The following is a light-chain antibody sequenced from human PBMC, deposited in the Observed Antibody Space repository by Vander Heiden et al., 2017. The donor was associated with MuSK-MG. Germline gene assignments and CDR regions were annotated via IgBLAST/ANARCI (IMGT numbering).Light chain of an antibody. CDR1: QSISSY. J-gene: IGKJ1*01. Sequence: DIQMTQSPSSLSASVGDRVTITCRASQSISSYLNWYQQKPGKAPKLLIYAASSLQSGVPSRFSGSGSGTDFTLTISSLQPEDFATYYCPQRSRTLSWTFGQGTKVEIK. CDR3: PQRSRTLSWT. CDR2: AAS. V-gene: IGKV1-39*01.